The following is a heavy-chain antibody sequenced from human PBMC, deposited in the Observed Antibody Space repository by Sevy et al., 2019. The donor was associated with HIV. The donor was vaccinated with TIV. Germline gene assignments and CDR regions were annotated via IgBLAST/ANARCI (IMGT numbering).Heavy chain of an antibody. CDR2: IRGDDENK. V-gene: IGHV3-48*02. J-gene: IGHJ3*02. CDR3: AGGLTPGKAASGI. D-gene: IGHD2-15*01. CDR1: GFTLSSHS. Sequence: GGSLRLSCAVSGFTLSSHSMNWVRQAPGKGLEWLSHIRGDDENKYYADSVKGRFTISRDDASDSVHLQMNSLRDEDTAVYYCAGGLTPGKAASGIWGQGTVVSGSS.